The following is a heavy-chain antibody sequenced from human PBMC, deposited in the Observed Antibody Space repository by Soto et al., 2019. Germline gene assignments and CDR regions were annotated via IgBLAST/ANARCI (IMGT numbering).Heavy chain of an antibody. CDR3: SRVLERIAVAGSDY. J-gene: IGHJ4*02. Sequence: QVQLVQSGAEVKKPGASVKVSCKASGYTFTSYGISWVRQAPGQGLEWMGWISAYNGNTNYAQKLQGRVTMTTDTTTSTAYMELRSLRSDDTAVYYYSRVLERIAVAGSDYWGQGTLVTVSS. D-gene: IGHD6-19*01. CDR2: ISAYNGNT. V-gene: IGHV1-18*01. CDR1: GYTFTSYG.